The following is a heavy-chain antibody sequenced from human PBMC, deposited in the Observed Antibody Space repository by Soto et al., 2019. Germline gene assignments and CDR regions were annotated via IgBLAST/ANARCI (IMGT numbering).Heavy chain of an antibody. Sequence: GSLRLSCAASGFTFSSYGMHWVRQAPGKGLEWVAVISYDGSNKYYADSVKGRFTISRDNSKNTLYLQMNSLRAEDTAVYYCAKDISSWNFPTVGFDYWGQGTLVTVSS. D-gene: IGHD1-7*01. CDR1: GFTFSSYG. CDR2: ISYDGSNK. CDR3: AKDISSWNFPTVGFDY. J-gene: IGHJ4*02. V-gene: IGHV3-30*18.